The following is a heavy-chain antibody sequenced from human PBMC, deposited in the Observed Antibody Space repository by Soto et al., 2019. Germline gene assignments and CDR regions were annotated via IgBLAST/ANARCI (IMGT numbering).Heavy chain of an antibody. D-gene: IGHD2-2*01. CDR3: ARSQGSSTSLEIYYYYYYGMDV. Sequence: QVQLVQSGAEVKKPGSSVKVSCKASGGTFGSYAISWVRQAPGQGLEWMGGIIPIPGTANYAQKFQGRVTLAADESTSTAYMELSSLRSEDTAVYYCARSQGSSTSLEIYYYYYYGMDVWGQRTTVTVSS. J-gene: IGHJ6*02. CDR1: GGTFGSYA. CDR2: IIPIPGTA. V-gene: IGHV1-69*01.